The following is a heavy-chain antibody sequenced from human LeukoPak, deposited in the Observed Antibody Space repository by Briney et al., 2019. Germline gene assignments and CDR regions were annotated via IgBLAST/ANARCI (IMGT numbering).Heavy chain of an antibody. Sequence: GGSLRLSCAASGFTFSSYAMIWVRQAPGKGLEWVSGISGGGGSTDYGDSVKGRFTISRDNSKNTLYLQMNSLRAEDTAVYYCAKDRYNEVRNLDYWGQGTLVTVSS. CDR1: GFTFSSYA. CDR2: ISGGGGST. V-gene: IGHV3-23*01. D-gene: IGHD5-24*01. J-gene: IGHJ4*02. CDR3: AKDRYNEVRNLDY.